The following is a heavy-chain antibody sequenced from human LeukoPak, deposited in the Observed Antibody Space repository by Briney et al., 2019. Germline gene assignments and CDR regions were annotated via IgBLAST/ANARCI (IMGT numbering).Heavy chain of an antibody. D-gene: IGHD3-9*01. CDR2: INHSGST. V-gene: IGHV4-34*01. CDR3: ARGGTYNDILSFDP. Sequence: SETLSLTCAVYGGSFSGYYWSWIRQPPGKGLEWIGEINHSGSTNYNPSLKSRVTISVDTSRNQFSLNLTSVTAADTAVYYCARGGTYNDILSFDPWGQGTLVTVSS. J-gene: IGHJ5*02. CDR1: GGSFSGYY.